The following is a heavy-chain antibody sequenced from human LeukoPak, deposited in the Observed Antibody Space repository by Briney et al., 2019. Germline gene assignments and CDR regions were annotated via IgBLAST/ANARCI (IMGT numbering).Heavy chain of an antibody. V-gene: IGHV1-46*01. Sequence: ASVKVSCKASGYTFTNSYIHWVRQAPGQGLEWMGMINPSGGRTTYAKKFQGRVTMTRDTSTNTVYTELSSLRSDDTAVYYCARDYYGGHNLYNFDFWGQGTRVIVSS. CDR1: GYTFTNSY. D-gene: IGHD3-10*01. J-gene: IGHJ4*02. CDR3: ARDYYGGHNLYNFDF. CDR2: INPSGGRT.